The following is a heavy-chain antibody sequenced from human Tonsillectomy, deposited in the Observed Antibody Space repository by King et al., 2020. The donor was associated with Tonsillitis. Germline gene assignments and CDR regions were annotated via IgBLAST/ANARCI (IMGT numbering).Heavy chain of an antibody. V-gene: IGHV3-23*04. Sequence: VQLVESGGGLVQPGGSLRLSCTASGFIFRDYVMNWVRQAPGKGLEWVSAISDTGNVTFYAASVRGRFTISRDNSKSTFYLQMNSLTIEDTAIYYCAANGGCDHWGQGTLVAVSP. D-gene: IGHD4-23*01. CDR2: ISDTGNVT. J-gene: IGHJ4*02. CDR3: AANGGCDH. CDR1: GFIFRDYV.